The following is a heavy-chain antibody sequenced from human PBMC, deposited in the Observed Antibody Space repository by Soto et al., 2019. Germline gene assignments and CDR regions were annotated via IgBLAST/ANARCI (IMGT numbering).Heavy chain of an antibody. CDR2: INGDGDHA. J-gene: IGHJ5*02. V-gene: IGHV3-43*01. CDR1: GFNFVGYS. Sequence: EVRLVESGGVVVQPGGSLTLSCVASGFNFVGYSMHWVRQPPGKGLEWVSVINGDGDHAFYADSVKGRFTISRDNSKNTLYLQMNSLRAEDTAVYYCARAVTYYYDSSGYYYSWFDPWGQGTLVTVSS. CDR3: ARAVTYYYDSSGYYYSWFDP. D-gene: IGHD3-22*01.